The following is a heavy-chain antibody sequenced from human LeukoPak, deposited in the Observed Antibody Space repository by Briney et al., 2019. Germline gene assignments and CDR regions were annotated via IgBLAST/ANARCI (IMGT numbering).Heavy chain of an antibody. V-gene: IGHV4-38-2*02. CDR1: GYSIRSGFY. D-gene: IGHD5-18*01. CDR2: IFQGGTT. Sequence: TASETLSLTCTVSGYSIRSGFYWGWIRQAPGKGLEWIGSIFQGGTTFYNPSLKSRVIISADTSNNEFSLKLSSVTAADTAVYYCARIGTAMIDYWGQGTLGTVSS. J-gene: IGHJ4*02. CDR3: ARIGTAMIDY.